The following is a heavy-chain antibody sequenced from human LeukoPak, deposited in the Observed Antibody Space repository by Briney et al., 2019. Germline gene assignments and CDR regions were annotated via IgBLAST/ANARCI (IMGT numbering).Heavy chain of an antibody. V-gene: IGHV3-30*02. CDR2: IQHDGTDK. J-gene: IGHJ4*02. Sequence: GGSLRLSCAASGFTFSVSAMHWVRQAPGKGLEWVTFIQHDGTDKYYADSVKGRFTVSRDNSKSTLFLQMNSLRAEDTAVYYCAEEFHRRGYFDNWGQGTLVTVSS. CDR3: AEEFHRRGYFDN. D-gene: IGHD3-22*01. CDR1: GFTFSVSA.